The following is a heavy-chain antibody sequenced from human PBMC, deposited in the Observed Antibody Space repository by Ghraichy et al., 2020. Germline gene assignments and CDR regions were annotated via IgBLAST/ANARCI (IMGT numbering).Heavy chain of an antibody. CDR2: ISGSGGST. J-gene: IGHJ6*02. D-gene: IGHD4-23*01. CDR1: GFTFSSYA. V-gene: IGHV3-23*01. Sequence: GGSLRLSCAASGFTFSSYAMSWVRQAPGKGLEWVSAISGSGGSTYYADSVKGRFTISRDNSKNTLYLQMNSLRAEDTAVYYCAKDIRWPTHYYYGMDVWGQGTTVTVSS. CDR3: AKDIRWPTHYYYGMDV.